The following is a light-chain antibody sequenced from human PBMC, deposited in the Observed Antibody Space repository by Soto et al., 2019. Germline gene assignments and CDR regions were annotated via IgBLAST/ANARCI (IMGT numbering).Light chain of an antibody. CDR3: QQYNSWPPLT. J-gene: IGKJ4*01. CDR2: GAS. CDR1: QSVSSS. Sequence: EIVMTQSPATLSVSPGERATLSCRASQSVSSSLAWYQQKPGQAPRLLIYGASTRATGIPARFSGSGSGTEFTLIISSLHSEDLAVYYCQQYNSWPPLTFGGGTKVEIK. V-gene: IGKV3-15*01.